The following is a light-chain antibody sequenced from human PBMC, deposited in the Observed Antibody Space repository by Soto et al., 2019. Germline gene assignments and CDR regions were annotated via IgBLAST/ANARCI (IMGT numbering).Light chain of an antibody. CDR1: SSNIGSGYD. CDR3: QSYDNSLSGSEVV. Sequence: QPVLTQPPSVSGAPGQRVTISCTGSSSNIGSGYDVHWYQQLPGTAPKLLIYGNNNRPSGVPDRFSGSKSGTSASLAITGLQAEDEADYYCQSYDNSLSGSEVVFGGGTKVTVL. J-gene: IGLJ2*01. CDR2: GNN. V-gene: IGLV1-40*01.